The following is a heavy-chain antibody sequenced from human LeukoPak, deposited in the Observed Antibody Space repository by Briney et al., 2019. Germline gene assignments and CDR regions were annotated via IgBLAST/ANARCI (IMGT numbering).Heavy chain of an antibody. CDR1: GFTFSSYS. CDR3: AKDTAVILTAPFDS. J-gene: IGHJ4*02. D-gene: IGHD2-21*01. Sequence: GGSLRLSCAASGFTFSSYSMNWVRQAPGKGLEWVSYISSSSSTIYYADSVKGRFTISRDNAKNSLYLQMNSVRAEDTAMYFCAKDTAVILTAPFDSWGQGTLVTVSS. CDR2: ISSSSSTI. V-gene: IGHV3-48*04.